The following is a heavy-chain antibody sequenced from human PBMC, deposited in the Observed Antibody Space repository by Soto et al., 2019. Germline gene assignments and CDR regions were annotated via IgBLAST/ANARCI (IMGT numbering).Heavy chain of an antibody. J-gene: IGHJ4*02. CDR3: AKKRRSGGDNWYFDS. CDR1: GFIFSSYS. V-gene: IGHV3-23*01. CDR2: ISAFSDSI. D-gene: IGHD2-21*02. Sequence: EVQLLESGGGLVQPGGSLRLYCAASGFIFSSYSMYWVRQAPGKGPEGVAGISAFSDSILYGDSVKGRFTISRDNSKSTLYLQLNSLRADDTAIYYCAKKRRSGGDNWYFDSWGQGTLVTVSS.